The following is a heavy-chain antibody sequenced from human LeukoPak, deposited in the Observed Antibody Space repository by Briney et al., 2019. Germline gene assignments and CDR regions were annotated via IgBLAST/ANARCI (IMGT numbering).Heavy chain of an antibody. Sequence: SETLSLTCTVSGGSISSYYWSWTRQPPGKGLEWIGYIYYSGSTNYNPSLKSRVTISVDTSKNQFSLKLSSVTAADTAVYYCARWVYYDSSGYLNWFDPWGQGTLVTVSS. CDR1: GGSISSYY. J-gene: IGHJ5*02. V-gene: IGHV4-59*01. CDR3: ARWVYYDSSGYLNWFDP. CDR2: IYYSGST. D-gene: IGHD3-22*01.